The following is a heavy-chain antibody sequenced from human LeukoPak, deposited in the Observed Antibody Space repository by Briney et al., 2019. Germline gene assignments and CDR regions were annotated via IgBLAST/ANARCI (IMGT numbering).Heavy chain of an antibody. J-gene: IGHJ4*02. D-gene: IGHD3-3*01. Sequence: ASVTVSCKSSGGTFSIYAISWVRQAPGQGLEWIGWISAYDGNTNYAQKLQDRVTVTRDISTSTAYMELRSLRSDDTAVYYCGRDGVVTSYYFDYWGQGTLVTVSS. CDR1: GGTFSIYA. V-gene: IGHV1-18*01. CDR2: ISAYDGNT. CDR3: GRDGVVTSYYFDY.